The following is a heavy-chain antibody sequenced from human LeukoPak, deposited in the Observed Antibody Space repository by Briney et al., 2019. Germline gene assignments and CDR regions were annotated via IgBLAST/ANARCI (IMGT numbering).Heavy chain of an antibody. V-gene: IGHV4-59*01. CDR2: IYYSGST. Sequence: PSETLSLTCTVSGGSISSYYWSWIRQPPGKGLEWIGYIYYSGSTNYNPSLKSRVTISVDTSKNQFSLELSSVTAADTAVYYCARLGGPGYGDYVPFDYWGQGTLVTVSS. J-gene: IGHJ4*02. CDR1: GGSISSYY. CDR3: ARLGGPGYGDYVPFDY. D-gene: IGHD4-17*01.